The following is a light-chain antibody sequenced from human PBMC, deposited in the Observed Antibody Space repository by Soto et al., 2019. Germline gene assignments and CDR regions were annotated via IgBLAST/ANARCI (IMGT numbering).Light chain of an antibody. Sequence: QSVLTQPASVSGSPGQSITISCTATSSDVGGYNYVSWYQQHPGKAPKFMIYDVSNRPSGVSNRFSGSKSGNTASLTISGLQAEDEADYYCSSYTTSNTRQIVFGTGTKVTVL. V-gene: IGLV2-14*01. CDR2: DVS. CDR1: SSDVGGYNY. CDR3: SSYTTSNTRQIV. J-gene: IGLJ1*01.